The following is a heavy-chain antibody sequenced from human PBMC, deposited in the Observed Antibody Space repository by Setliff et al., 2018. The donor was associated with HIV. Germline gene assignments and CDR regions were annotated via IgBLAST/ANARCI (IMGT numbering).Heavy chain of an antibody. V-gene: IGHV1-2*02. CDR1: GYTFTDYY. CDR3: ARGGARSHGATRVAGAFDI. CDR2: INPNSEET. J-gene: IGHJ3*02. D-gene: IGHD1-26*01. Sequence: ASVKVSCKASGYTFTDYYLHWVRQAPGQGLEWMGWINPNSEETYYAQKFQGRVTMTRDTSTSTVYMELSSLRSEDTAVYYCARGGARSHGATRVAGAFDIWGQGAMVTVSS.